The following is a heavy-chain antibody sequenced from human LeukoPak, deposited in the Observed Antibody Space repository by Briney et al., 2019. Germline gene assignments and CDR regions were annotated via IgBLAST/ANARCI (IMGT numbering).Heavy chain of an antibody. CDR1: GGSISSGGYS. Sequence: KPSQTLSLTCAVSGGSISSGGYSWSWIRQPPGKGLEWIGYIYHSGSTYYNPSLKSRVTISVDRSKNQFSLKLSSVTAADTAVYHCARAAMIVGYYFDYWGQGTLVTVSS. CDR2: IYHSGST. V-gene: IGHV4-30-2*01. CDR3: ARAAMIVGYYFDY. D-gene: IGHD3-22*01. J-gene: IGHJ4*02.